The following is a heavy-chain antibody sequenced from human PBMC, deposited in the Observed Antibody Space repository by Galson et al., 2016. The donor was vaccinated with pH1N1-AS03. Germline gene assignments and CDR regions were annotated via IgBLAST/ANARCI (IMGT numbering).Heavy chain of an antibody. D-gene: IGHD2-21*01. V-gene: IGHV4-59*08. CDR3: GRHLRNSYSMDV. CDR2: IYYTGDI. Sequence: ETLSLTCTASGGSINSYYWTWIRQPPGKGLEWIGQIYYTGDIIYTPSLRSRATISVDTSKNQLSLSLSSVTAADTAVYYCGRHLRNSYSMDVWGQGTTVTVSS. J-gene: IGHJ6*02. CDR1: GGSINSYY.